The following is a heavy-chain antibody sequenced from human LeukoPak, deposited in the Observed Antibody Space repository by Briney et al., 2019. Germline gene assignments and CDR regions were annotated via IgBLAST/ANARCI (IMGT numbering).Heavy chain of an antibody. V-gene: IGHV3-53*01. Sequence: PGGSLRLSCAASGFTVSSNYMSWVRQAPGKGLEWVSVIYSGGSTYHADSVKGRFTISRDNSKNTLYLQMNSLRAEDTAVYYCAREDNSGSYYGRGAFDIWGQGTMVTVSS. CDR3: AREDNSGSYYGRGAFDI. J-gene: IGHJ3*02. D-gene: IGHD1-26*01. CDR1: GFTVSSNY. CDR2: IYSGGST.